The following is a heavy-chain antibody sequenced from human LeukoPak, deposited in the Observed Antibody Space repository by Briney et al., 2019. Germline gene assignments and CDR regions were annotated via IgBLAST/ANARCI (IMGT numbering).Heavy chain of an antibody. CDR3: ARDRGRAIEGSYYFDY. D-gene: IGHD3-10*01. V-gene: IGHV1-2*02. CDR2: INPNSGDT. Sequence: ASVKVSCKASGYTFTSYYLHWVRQAPGQGLEWMGWINPNSGDTNYEQKFQGRVTMTRDTSISTAYMELSRLRSDDTAVYYCARDRGRAIEGSYYFDYWGQGTLVTVSS. CDR1: GYTFTSYY. J-gene: IGHJ4*02.